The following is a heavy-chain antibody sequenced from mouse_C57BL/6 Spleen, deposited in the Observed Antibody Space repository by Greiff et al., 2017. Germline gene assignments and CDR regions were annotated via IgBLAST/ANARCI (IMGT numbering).Heavy chain of an antibody. CDR2: IYPGDGDT. CDR3: ARSWDGYSCFAY. D-gene: IGHD2-3*01. CDR1: GYAFSSYW. Sequence: VKLVESGAELVKPGASVKISCKASGYAFSSYWMNWVKQRPGKGLAWIGQIYPGDGDTNYNGKFKGKATLTADKSSSTAYMQLSSLTSEDSAVYFCARSWDGYSCFAYWGQGTLVTVSA. V-gene: IGHV1-80*01. J-gene: IGHJ3*01.